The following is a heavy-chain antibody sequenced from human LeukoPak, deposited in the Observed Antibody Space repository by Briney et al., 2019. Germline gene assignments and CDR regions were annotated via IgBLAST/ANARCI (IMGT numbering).Heavy chain of an antibody. CDR2: INHSGST. V-gene: IGHV4-34*01. CDR3: ARDRLLWFGGSYYYGMDV. J-gene: IGHJ6*04. Sequence: PSETLSLTCAVYGGSFSGHYWSWIRQPPGKGLEWIGEINHSGSTNYNPSLKSRVTISVDTSKNQFSLKLSSVTAADTAVYYCARDRLLWFGGSYYYGMDVWGKGTTVTVSS. D-gene: IGHD3-10*01. CDR1: GGSFSGHY.